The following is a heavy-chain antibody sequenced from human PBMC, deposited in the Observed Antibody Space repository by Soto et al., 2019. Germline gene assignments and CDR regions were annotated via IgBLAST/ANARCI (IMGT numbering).Heavy chain of an antibody. CDR1: GFSLSNARMG. J-gene: IGHJ4*02. CDR3: ARLQLTGGYAILTGYHHYYYY. V-gene: IGHV2-26*01. Sequence: QVTLKESGPVLVKPTETLTLTCTVSGFSLSNARMGLSWICQPPGKALEWLAPIFSNDEKSYSTSLKSRLTTSKDTSKSQVLLTMTNMDPVDTATYYCARLQLTGGYAILTGYHHYYYYWGQGTLVTVSS. CDR2: IFSNDEK. D-gene: IGHD3-9*01.